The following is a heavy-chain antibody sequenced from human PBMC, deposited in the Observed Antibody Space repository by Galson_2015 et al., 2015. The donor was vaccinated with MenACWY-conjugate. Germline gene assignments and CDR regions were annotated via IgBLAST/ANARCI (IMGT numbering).Heavy chain of an antibody. CDR2: ISGSGGST. CDR1: GFTFSSYA. CDR3: AKDGGDIVVVVAATPNYYYYGMDV. V-gene: IGHV3-23*01. D-gene: IGHD2-15*01. J-gene: IGHJ6*02. Sequence: SLRLSCAASGFTFSSYAMSWVRQAPGKGLEWVSAISGSGGSTYYADSVKGRFTISRDNSKNTLYLQMNSLRAEDTAVYYCAKDGGDIVVVVAATPNYYYYGMDVWGQGTTVTVSS.